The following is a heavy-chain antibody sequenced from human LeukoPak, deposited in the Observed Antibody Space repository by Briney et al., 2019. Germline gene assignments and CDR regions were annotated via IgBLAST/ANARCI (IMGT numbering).Heavy chain of an antibody. Sequence: GGSLRLSCAASGFTFSSHWMTWVRQAPGKGLEWVANIKQDGSEQYYVDSVKGRFTISRDNAKNSLYLQMNSLRAEDTALYYCARDLRVVITGSFDSWGQGTLVTVSS. V-gene: IGHV3-7*05. CDR3: ARDLRVVITGSFDS. CDR1: GFTFSSHW. CDR2: IKQDGSEQ. J-gene: IGHJ4*02. D-gene: IGHD3-22*01.